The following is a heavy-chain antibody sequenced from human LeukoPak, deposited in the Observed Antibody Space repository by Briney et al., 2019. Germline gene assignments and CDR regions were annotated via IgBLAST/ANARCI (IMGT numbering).Heavy chain of an antibody. CDR1: GGSISSYY. D-gene: IGHD3-9*01. V-gene: IGHV4-59*01. J-gene: IGHJ4*02. CDR2: IYYSGST. Sequence: PSETLSLTCTVSGGSISSYYWSWIRQPPGKGLEWIGYIYYSGSTHYNPSLKSRVTISVDTSKNQFSLKLSSVTAADTAVYYCASSHDILTGFFDYWGQGTLVTVSS. CDR3: ASSHDILTGFFDY.